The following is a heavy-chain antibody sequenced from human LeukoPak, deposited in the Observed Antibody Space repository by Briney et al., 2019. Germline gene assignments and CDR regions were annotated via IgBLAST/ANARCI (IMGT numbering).Heavy chain of an antibody. CDR1: GGSISSSSYY. J-gene: IGHJ5*02. V-gene: IGHV4-39*07. CDR2: IYYSGST. CDR3: ARWTHDSSGYYSEKDNWFDP. Sequence: SSETLSLTCTVSGGSISSSSYYWGWIRQPPGKGLEWIGSIYYSGSTNYNPSLKSRVTISVDTSKNQFSLKLSSVTAADTAVYYCARWTHDSSGYYSEKDNWFDPWGQGTLVTVSS. D-gene: IGHD3-22*01.